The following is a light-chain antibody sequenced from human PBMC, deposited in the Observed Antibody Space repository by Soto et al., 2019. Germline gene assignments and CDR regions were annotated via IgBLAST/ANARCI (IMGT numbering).Light chain of an antibody. J-gene: IGKJ2*01. V-gene: IGKV1-5*01. Sequence: DIQMTQSPSTLAASVGDTVTMTCRSSSKWLAWYQKKPGKAPKLLIYDVSNLERGVPPRISGSTSGAESTLTITGLQPGDLGTYYCQHTTDFTFVQGTKVEIK. CDR1: SSKW. CDR2: DVS. CDR3: QHTTDFT.